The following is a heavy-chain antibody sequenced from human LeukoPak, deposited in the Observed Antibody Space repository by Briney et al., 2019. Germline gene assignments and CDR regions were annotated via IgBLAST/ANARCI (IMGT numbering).Heavy chain of an antibody. CDR2: ARAKPSGGTT. D-gene: IGHD3-22*01. V-gene: IGHV3-49*04. CDR1: GFTFGDYV. CDR3: TRDYYYYDSSHAFGV. Sequence: GGSLRLSCTASGFTFGDYVMSWVRQAPGKGLEWVGFARAKPSGGTTEYAASVKGRFTISRDDSESIAYLQMNSLKTEDTGVYYCTRDYYYYDSSHAFGVWGQGTMVTVSS. J-gene: IGHJ3*01.